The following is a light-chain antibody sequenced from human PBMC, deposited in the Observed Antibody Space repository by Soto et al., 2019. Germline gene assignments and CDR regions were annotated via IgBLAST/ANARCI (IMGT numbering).Light chain of an antibody. V-gene: IGLV2-14*01. CDR2: EVT. J-gene: IGLJ3*02. Sequence: QSALTQPASVSGSPGQSVTISCTGTSSDVGGYSVSWYQHHPGKSPNLMIYEVTNRPSGVSNRFSGSKSGNTASLTISGLQAEDEAHYYCSSFTSTSTWVFGGGPKLTVL. CDR3: SSFTSTSTWV. CDR1: SSDVGGYS.